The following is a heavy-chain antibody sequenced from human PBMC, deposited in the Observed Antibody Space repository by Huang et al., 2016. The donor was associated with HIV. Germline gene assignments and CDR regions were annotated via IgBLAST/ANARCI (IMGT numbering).Heavy chain of an antibody. Sequence: QVQLVESGGGVVQPGGSLRLACAASGFTFSNYPMHWVRQAPGKGLEWGAFISYDDGSTTYFADSVKGRFTISRDNSKNTVYLQMSSLRADDTAVFYCARDVLRGLGYFDVWGRGTLVTVSS. D-gene: IGHD4-17*01. CDR3: ARDVLRGLGYFDV. CDR1: GFTFSNYP. CDR2: ISYDDGSTT. J-gene: IGHJ2*01. V-gene: IGHV3-30-3*01.